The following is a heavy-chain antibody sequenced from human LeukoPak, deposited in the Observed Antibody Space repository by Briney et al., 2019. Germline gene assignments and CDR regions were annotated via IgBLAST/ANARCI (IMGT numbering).Heavy chain of an antibody. V-gene: IGHV1-2*02. J-gene: IGHJ4*02. Sequence: GASVKVSCKASEYTFTDYYMHWVRQAPGQGLEYMGWINPSGDTNYAQKFQGRVTMTRDISTAYMELTRLTSDDTAMYYCARALYRYRYLMGYWGQGTLVTVSS. CDR1: EYTFTDYY. CDR2: INPSGDT. CDR3: ARALYRYRYLMGY. D-gene: IGHD3-3*01.